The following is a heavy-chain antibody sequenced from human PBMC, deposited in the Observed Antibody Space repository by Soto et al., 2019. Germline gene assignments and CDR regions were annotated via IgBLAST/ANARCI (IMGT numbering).Heavy chain of an antibody. CDR3: ARSPRNPDALDI. Sequence: SETLSLTCTVSGGSVRSGSYYWSWIRHPPGKGLEWIGYIYYSGSTNYNPSLKSRVTISVDTSKHQFSLKLSSVTAADTAVYYCARSPRNPDALDIWGQGSMVTVSS. D-gene: IGHD1-1*01. CDR2: IYYSGST. V-gene: IGHV4-61*01. J-gene: IGHJ3*02. CDR1: GGSVRSGSYY.